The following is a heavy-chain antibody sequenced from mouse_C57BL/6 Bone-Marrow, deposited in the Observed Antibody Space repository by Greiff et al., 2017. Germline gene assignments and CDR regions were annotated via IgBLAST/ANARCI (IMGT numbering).Heavy chain of an antibody. CDR3: ARHCGGTYYFDY. Sequence: EVKLMESGGDLVKPGGSLKLSCAASGFTFSSYGMSWVRQTPDKRLEWVATISSGGSYTYYPDRVQGRFTISRDNAKNTLYLQMSSLKSEDTAMYYCARHCGGTYYFDYWGQGTTLTVSS. J-gene: IGHJ2*01. D-gene: IGHD1-1*02. V-gene: IGHV5-6*01. CDR1: GFTFSSYG. CDR2: ISSGGSYT.